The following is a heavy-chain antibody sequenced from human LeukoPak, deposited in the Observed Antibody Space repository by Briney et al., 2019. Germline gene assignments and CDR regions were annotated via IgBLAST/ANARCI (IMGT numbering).Heavy chain of an antibody. CDR2: IYHSGST. D-gene: IGHD5-18*01. V-gene: IGHV4-59*12. CDR1: GDSINNFY. J-gene: IGHJ4*02. CDR3: ARDKNSYGYGGFDY. Sequence: PSETLSLTCTVSGDSINNFYWSWIRQPPGEGLEWIGSIYHSGSTYYNPSLKSRVTISVDTSKNQFSLKLSSVTAADTAVYYCARDKNSYGYGGFDYWGQGTLVTVSS.